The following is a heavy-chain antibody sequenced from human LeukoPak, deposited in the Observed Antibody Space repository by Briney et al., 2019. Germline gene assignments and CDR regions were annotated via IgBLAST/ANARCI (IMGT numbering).Heavy chain of an antibody. D-gene: IGHD3-22*01. J-gene: IGHJ6*03. CDR1: GGSFSGYH. CDR2: INPSGST. Sequence: SETLSLTCAVYGGSFSGYHWTWIRQSPGKGLEWIGDINPSGSTYYNPSLKSRLTISVDTSKNQFSLKLRSVTAADTAVYYCARGRQDITMIVVVMTSVSYYLDVRGKGTTVTVS. CDR3: ARGRQDITMIVVVMTSVSYYLDV. V-gene: IGHV4-34*01.